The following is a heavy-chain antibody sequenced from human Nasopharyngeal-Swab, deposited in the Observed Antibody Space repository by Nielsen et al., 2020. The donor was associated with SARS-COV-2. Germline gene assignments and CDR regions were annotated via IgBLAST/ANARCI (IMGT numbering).Heavy chain of an antibody. CDR1: GFGVTRFS. CDR3: ATRSAIRGVVGSGAFDI. CDR2: IDSHGGSS. D-gene: IGHD3-3*01. J-gene: IGHJ3*02. V-gene: IGHV1-46*01. Sequence: ASVKVSCKASGFGVTRFSMHWVRQAPGQGLEWIGIIDSHGGSSKFAQNFQGRVTVTTDTSTNIVYMQLSSLRSEAKAVYYCATRSAIRGVVGSGAFDIWGQGTMVTVSS.